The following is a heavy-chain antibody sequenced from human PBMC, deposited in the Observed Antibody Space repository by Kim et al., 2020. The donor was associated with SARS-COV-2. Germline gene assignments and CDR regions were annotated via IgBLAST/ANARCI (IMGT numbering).Heavy chain of an antibody. V-gene: IGHV4-61*01. Sequence: SETLSLTCTVSGGSVSSGSYYWSWIRQPPGKGLEWIGYIYYSGSTNYNPSLKSRVTISVDTSKNQFSLKLSSVTAADTAVYYCARVNRFVDGSGSYNNYGMDVWGQGTTVTVSS. CDR1: GGSVSSGSYY. D-gene: IGHD3-10*01. CDR2: IYYSGST. CDR3: ARVNRFVDGSGSYNNYGMDV. J-gene: IGHJ6*02.